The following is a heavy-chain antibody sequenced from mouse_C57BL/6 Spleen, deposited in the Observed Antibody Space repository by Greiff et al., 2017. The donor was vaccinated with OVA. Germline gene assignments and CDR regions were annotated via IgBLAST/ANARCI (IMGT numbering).Heavy chain of an antibody. CDR2: IDPSDSYT. D-gene: IGHD1-1*01. CDR1: GYTFTSYW. J-gene: IGHJ4*01. Sequence: QVQLQQPGAELVRPGTSVKLSCKASGYTFTSYWMHWVKQRPGQGLEWIGVIDPSDSYTNYNQKFKGKATLTVDTSSSTAYMQLSSLTSEDSAVYYCARDYGSRRDAMDYWGQGTSVTVSS. V-gene: IGHV1-59*01. CDR3: ARDYGSRRDAMDY.